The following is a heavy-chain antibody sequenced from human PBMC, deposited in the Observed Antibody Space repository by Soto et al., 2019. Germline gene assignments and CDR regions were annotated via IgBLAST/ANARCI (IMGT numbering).Heavy chain of an antibody. D-gene: IGHD3-3*01. CDR3: ARLYYDFWSGYISPRPYYYMDV. CDR2: IYPGDSDT. J-gene: IGHJ6*03. Sequence: GESLKISCKGSGYSFTSYWIGWVRQMPGKGLEWMGIIYPGDSDTRYSPSFQGQVTISADKSISTAYLQWSSLKASDTAMYYCARLYYDFWSGYISPRPYYYMDVWGKGTTVTVSS. CDR1: GYSFTSYW. V-gene: IGHV5-51*01.